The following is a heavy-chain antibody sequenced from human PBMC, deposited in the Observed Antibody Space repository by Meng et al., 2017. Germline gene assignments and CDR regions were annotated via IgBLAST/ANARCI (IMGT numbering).Heavy chain of an antibody. J-gene: IGHJ4*02. V-gene: IGHV3-33*01. Sequence: VQLGGSGGGVVQPGRSLRLSCAASGFTLSSYGIHWVRQAPGKGLEWVAVIWHDGSNQFYADSVKGRFTISRDNSKNTLCLQMNSLRAEDTAVYYCAHFDYWGQGTLVTVSS. CDR1: GFTLSSYG. CDR2: IWHDGSNQ. CDR3: AHFDY.